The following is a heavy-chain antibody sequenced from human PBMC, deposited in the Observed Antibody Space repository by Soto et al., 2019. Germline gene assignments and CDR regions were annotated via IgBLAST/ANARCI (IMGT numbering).Heavy chain of an antibody. Sequence: SETLSLTCTVSGASITGSSYWSWIRQPAGKGLEWIGRFSLSGTTNYNPSLRSRVTMSADVSKNQFSLRLTSVTAADTALYYCARGMTPPGAPAWYYFDSWGQGTLVTVSS. CDR3: ARGMTPPGAPAWYYFDS. CDR1: GASITGSSY. V-gene: IGHV4-4*07. CDR2: FSLSGTT. J-gene: IGHJ4*02. D-gene: IGHD2-8*02.